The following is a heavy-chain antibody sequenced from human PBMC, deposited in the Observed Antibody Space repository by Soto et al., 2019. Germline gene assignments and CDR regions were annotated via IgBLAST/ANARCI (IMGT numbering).Heavy chain of an antibody. CDR2: ISSSSSYI. CDR3: ARDLYSSSARYFDY. Sequence: EVQLVESGGGLVKPGGSLRLSCAASGFTFSSYSMNWVRQAPGKGLEWVSSISSSSSYIYYADSVKGRFTISRDNAKNSLYLQMNCLRAADTAVYYCARDLYSSSARYFDYWGQGTLVTVSS. J-gene: IGHJ4*02. D-gene: IGHD6-6*01. CDR1: GFTFSSYS. V-gene: IGHV3-21*01.